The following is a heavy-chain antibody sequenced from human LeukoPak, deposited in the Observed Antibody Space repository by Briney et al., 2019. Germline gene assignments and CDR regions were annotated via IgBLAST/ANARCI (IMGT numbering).Heavy chain of an antibody. CDR1: GFTFSSYA. Sequence: GRSLRLSCAASGFTFSSYAMHWVRQAPGKGLEWVAVISYDGSNKYYADSVKGRFTISRDNSKNTLYLQMNSLRAEDTAVYYCARVQSLGSIGPNNWFDPWGQGTLVTVSS. D-gene: IGHD3-10*01. V-gene: IGHV3-30-3*01. J-gene: IGHJ5*02. CDR3: ARVQSLGSIGPNNWFDP. CDR2: ISYDGSNK.